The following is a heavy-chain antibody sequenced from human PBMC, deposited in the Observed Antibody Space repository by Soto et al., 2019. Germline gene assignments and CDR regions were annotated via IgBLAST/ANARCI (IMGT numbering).Heavy chain of an antibody. CDR2: ISYDGSNK. J-gene: IGHJ4*02. D-gene: IGHD3-16*01. CDR3: ARDALPGPASPIDY. Sequence: QVQLVESGGGVVQPGRSLRLSCAASGFTFSSYAMHWVSQAPGKGLEWVAVISYDGSNKYYADSVKGRFTISRDNSKNTLYLQMNSLRAEDTAVYYCARDALPGPASPIDYWGQGSLVNVSS. CDR1: GFTFSSYA. V-gene: IGHV3-30-3*01.